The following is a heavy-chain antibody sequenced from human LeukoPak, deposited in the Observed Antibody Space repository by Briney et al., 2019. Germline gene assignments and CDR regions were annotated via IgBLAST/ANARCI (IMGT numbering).Heavy chain of an antibody. Sequence: GGSLRLSCAAPGFTFSTYFMHWVRQAPGKGLVWVSRINGDGISTTYADSVMGRFTISRDNAKNTLYLQMNSLRAEDTAVYYCARVSYGNDAFDIWGQGTMVTVSS. CDR3: ARVSYGNDAFDI. CDR2: INGDGIST. J-gene: IGHJ3*02. D-gene: IGHD3-10*01. CDR1: GFTFSTYF. V-gene: IGHV3-74*01.